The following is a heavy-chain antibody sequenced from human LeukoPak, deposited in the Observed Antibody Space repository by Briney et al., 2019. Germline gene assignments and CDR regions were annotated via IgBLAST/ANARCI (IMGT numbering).Heavy chain of an antibody. CDR2: ISGSGGST. D-gene: IGHD3-3*01. Sequence: GGSLRLSCAASGVTFSSYAMSWVRQAPGKGLEWVSAISGSGGSTYYADSVKGRFTISRDNSKNTLYLQMNSLRAEDTAVYYCAKGSVTYYDFWSGYYIHPGDSDYWGQGTLVTVSS. CDR3: AKGSVTYYDFWSGYYIHPGDSDY. J-gene: IGHJ4*02. CDR1: GVTFSSYA. V-gene: IGHV3-23*01.